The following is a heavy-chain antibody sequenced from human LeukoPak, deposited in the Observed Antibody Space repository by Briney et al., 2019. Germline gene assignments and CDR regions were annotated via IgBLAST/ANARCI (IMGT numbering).Heavy chain of an antibody. CDR2: IRYDGSNK. V-gene: IGHV3-30*02. CDR1: GFTFSSYG. D-gene: IGHD1-7*01. J-gene: IGHJ2*01. CDR3: ASSPPTGTTWYFDL. Sequence: GRSLRLSCAASGFTFSSYGMHWVRQAPGKGLEWVAFIRYDGSNKYYADSVKGRFTISRDNSKNTLYLQMNSLRAEDTAVYYCASSPPTGTTWYFDLWGRGTLVTVSS.